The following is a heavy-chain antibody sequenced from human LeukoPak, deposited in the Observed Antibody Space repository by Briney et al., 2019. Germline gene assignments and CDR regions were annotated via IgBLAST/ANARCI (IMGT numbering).Heavy chain of an antibody. V-gene: IGHV1-46*01. CDR1: GYTFPSYY. CDR2: INPSGGST. J-gene: IGHJ6*02. CDR3: ARAKYYYGSGSNSYYYYGLDV. Sequence: ASVKVSCKASGYTFPSYYMHWVRQAPGQGLEWMGIINPSGGSTSYAQKFQGRVTMTRDTSTSTVYMELSSLRSEDTAVYYCARAKYYYGSGSNSYYYYGLDVWGQGTTVTVSS. D-gene: IGHD3-10*01.